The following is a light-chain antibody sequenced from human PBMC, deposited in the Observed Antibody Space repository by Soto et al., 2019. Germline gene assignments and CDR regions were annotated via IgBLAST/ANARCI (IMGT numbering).Light chain of an antibody. Sequence: EVVLTQSPGTLSLSPGERATLSCRASQSISSGYLAWYQQKPGQAPRLLIYGASSRAPGIPARFSASGSGTDFTLTISDVQPEDFALYYCHQRQSWPRTFGQGTKVDIK. CDR2: GAS. V-gene: IGKV3-20*01. J-gene: IGKJ1*01. CDR3: HQRQSWPRT. CDR1: QSISSGY.